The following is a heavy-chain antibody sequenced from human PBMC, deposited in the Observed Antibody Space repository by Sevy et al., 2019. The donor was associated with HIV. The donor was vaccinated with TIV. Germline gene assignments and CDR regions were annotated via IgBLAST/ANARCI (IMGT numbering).Heavy chain of an antibody. CDR1: GFIFSSYS. CDR3: AIEPRDGGDY. CDR2: ISTGSTTI. D-gene: IGHD3-16*01. V-gene: IGHV3-48*02. J-gene: IGHJ4*02. Sequence: GGSLRLSCAAFGFIFSSYSMNWVRQAPGKGLEWISYISTGSTTIYYADSVKGRFTVSRDNARSSLFLQMNSLRDEDTAVYYCAIEPRDGGDYWGQGTLVTVSS.